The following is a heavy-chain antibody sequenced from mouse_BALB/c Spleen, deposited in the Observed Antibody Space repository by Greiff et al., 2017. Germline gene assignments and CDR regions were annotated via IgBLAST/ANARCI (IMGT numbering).Heavy chain of an antibody. D-gene: IGHD1-1*01. CDR1: GYAFSSYW. CDR3: ARFYYGSYYFDY. V-gene: IGHV1-80*01. Sequence: VKLQESGAELVRPGSSVKISCKASGYAFSSYWMNWVKQRPGQGLEWIGQIYPGDGDTNYNGKFKGKATLTADKSSSTAYMQLSSLTSEDSAVYFCARFYYGSYYFDYWGQGTTLTVSS. CDR2: IYPGDGDT. J-gene: IGHJ2*01.